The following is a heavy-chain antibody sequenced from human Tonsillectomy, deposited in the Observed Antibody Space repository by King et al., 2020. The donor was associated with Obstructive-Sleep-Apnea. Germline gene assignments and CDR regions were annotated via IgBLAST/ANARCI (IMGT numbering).Heavy chain of an antibody. V-gene: IGHV4-39*07. CDR1: GGSISSTNYY. CDR3: ARRSVATAGSFDY. Sequence: QLVESGPGLVKPSETLSLTCHVSGGSISSTNYYWGWIRQPPGKGLEWIGNIYYSENTYYSPSLRSRVSISIDTSKNQFSLRLNSVTAADTAVYYCARRSVATAGSFDYWGQGTLVTVSS. J-gene: IGHJ4*02. D-gene: IGHD6-13*01. CDR2: IYYSENT.